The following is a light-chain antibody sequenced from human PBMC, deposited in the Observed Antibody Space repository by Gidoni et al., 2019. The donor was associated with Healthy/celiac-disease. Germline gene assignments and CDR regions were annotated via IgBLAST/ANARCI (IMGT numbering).Light chain of an antibody. CDR2: DVS. CDR1: SSDVGGYNY. CDR3: SSCTSSSTLVV. V-gene: IGLV2-14*03. Sequence: QSALTQPASVSGSPGQSITIPCTGTSSDVGGYNYVSWYQQHPGKAPKLMIYDVSHRPSGVSNRFAGSKSGNTASLTISGLQAEDEADYYCSSCTSSSTLVVFGGGTKLTVL. J-gene: IGLJ2*01.